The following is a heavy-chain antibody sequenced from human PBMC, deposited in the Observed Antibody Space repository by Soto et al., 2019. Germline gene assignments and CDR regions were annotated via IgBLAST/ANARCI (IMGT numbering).Heavy chain of an antibody. Sequence: QLQLQESGSGLVQPSQTLSLTCAVSGGSISRGGYSWNWIRQPPGKGLEWIGCIFHSGNAYYNPSLTRRVTMSVDGSRTRCSLKLNSVTAADPAMSYCATGVGGVPPGFAPWGQGTLVTVSS. J-gene: IGHJ5*02. D-gene: IGHD3-10*01. V-gene: IGHV4-30-2*01. CDR1: GGSISRGGYS. CDR3: ATGVGGVPPGFAP. CDR2: IFHSGNA.